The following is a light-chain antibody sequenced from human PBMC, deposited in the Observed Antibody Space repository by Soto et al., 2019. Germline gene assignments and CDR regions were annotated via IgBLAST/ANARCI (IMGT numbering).Light chain of an antibody. V-gene: IGLV1-40*01. CDR3: QSYDISLSGWV. CDR1: NSNIGTGYD. Sequence: QSVLTQPPSVSGAPGQRVTISCTGSNSNIGTGYDVHWYQQVPGTAPKLLIYGNTNRPSGVPDRFSGSKSGTSASLAITGLQADDEADYYCQSYDISLSGWVFGGGTKVTVL. CDR2: GNT. J-gene: IGLJ2*01.